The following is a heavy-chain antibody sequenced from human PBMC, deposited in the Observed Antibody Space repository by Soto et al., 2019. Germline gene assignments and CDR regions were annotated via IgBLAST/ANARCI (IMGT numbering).Heavy chain of an antibody. Sequence: QMQVVESGGGVVQPGRSLRLSCAASGFTFSSYGMHWVRQAPGKGLEWVAVISYDGSNKYYADSVKGRLTISRDNFKNALYMQMNSLRAEDTAVYYCARDHGPCSGGSCPPRYSYGMAVWGQGTTVTVSS. CDR2: ISYDGSNK. D-gene: IGHD2-15*01. CDR3: ARDHGPCSGGSCPPRYSYGMAV. J-gene: IGHJ6*02. CDR1: GFTFSSYG. V-gene: IGHV3-30*03.